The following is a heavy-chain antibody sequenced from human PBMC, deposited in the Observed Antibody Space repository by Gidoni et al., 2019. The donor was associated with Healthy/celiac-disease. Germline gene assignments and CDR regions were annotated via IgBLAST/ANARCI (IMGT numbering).Heavy chain of an antibody. J-gene: IGHJ4*02. V-gene: IGHV3-21*01. CDR3: ARGDDTAMAYYFDY. Sequence: EVQLVESGGGLVKPGGSLRLSCAASGFTFSSYSMNWVRQAPGKGLEWVSSISSSSSYIYYADSVKGRFTISRDNAKNSLYLQMNSLRAEDTAVYYCARGDDTAMAYYFDYWGQGTLVTVSS. CDR1: GFTFSSYS. CDR2: ISSSSSYI. D-gene: IGHD5-18*01.